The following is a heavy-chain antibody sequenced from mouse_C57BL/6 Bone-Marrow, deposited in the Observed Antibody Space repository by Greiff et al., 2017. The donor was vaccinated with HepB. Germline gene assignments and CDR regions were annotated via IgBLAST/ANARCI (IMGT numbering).Heavy chain of an antibody. V-gene: IGHV1-64*01. CDR2: IHPNSGST. J-gene: IGHJ2*01. CDR1: GYTFTSYW. CDR3: TRRGSYDYALYY. D-gene: IGHD2-4*01. Sequence: QVQLQQPGAELVKPGASVKLSCKASGYTFTSYWMHWVKQRPGQGLEWIGMIHPNSGSTNYNEKFKSKATLTVDKSSSTAYMQLSSLTSEDSAVYYCTRRGSYDYALYYGGQGTTLTVSS.